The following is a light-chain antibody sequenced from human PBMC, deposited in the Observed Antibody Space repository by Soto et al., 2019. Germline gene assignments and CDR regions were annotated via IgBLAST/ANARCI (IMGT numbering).Light chain of an antibody. Sequence: QSALTQPPSASGSPGQSVTISCTGAGTDVGQYNYVSWYQQHPDKAPKLLIHHVSRRPSGVPARFSGSKSGNTASLTVSGLQTEDEADYYCSSYGGFNNVLFGGGTKLTVL. CDR2: HVS. J-gene: IGLJ2*01. CDR1: GTDVGQYNY. V-gene: IGLV2-8*01. CDR3: SSYGGFNNVL.